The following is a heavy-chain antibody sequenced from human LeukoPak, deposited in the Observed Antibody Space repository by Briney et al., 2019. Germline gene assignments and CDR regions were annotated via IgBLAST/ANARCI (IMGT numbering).Heavy chain of an antibody. CDR1: GFTFSSYW. V-gene: IGHV3-7*01. J-gene: IGHJ3*02. D-gene: IGHD3-22*01. CDR2: IKQDGSEK. CDR3: ARDRTAYYYDSSGYGAFDI. Sequence: GGSLRLSCAASGFTFSSYWMSWVRQAPWKGLEWVAYIKQDGSEKYYVDSVKGRFTISRDNAKNSLYLQMNSLRAEDTAVYYCARDRTAYYYDSSGYGAFDIWGQGTMVTVSS.